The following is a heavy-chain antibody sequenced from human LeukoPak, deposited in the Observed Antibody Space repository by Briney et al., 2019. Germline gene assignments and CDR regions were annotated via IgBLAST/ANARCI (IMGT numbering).Heavy chain of an antibody. D-gene: IGHD1-7*01. CDR2: ISRASESI. CDR1: GFTFSSYE. J-gene: IGHJ5*02. CDR3: ARGATDTTRWFDP. V-gene: IGHV3-21*01. Sequence: GGSLRLSCVASGFTFSSYEMNWVRQAPGKGLEWVSIISRASESIFYADSVKGRFTISRDNAKNSLYLQMNGLRAEDTAAYYCARGATDTTRWFDPWGQGTLVTVSS.